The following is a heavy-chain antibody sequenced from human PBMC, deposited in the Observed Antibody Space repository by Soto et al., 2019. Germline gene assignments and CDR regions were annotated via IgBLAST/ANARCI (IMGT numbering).Heavy chain of an antibody. Sequence: VGSLRLSCASSVCTFSSYWMHWVRQSPGKWLVWVSRINSDGSSTSYADSVKGRFTISRDNAKNTLYLQMNSLRDEDTAVYYCARVQLPQDHYYYYCMDVWGQGTTVIVS. D-gene: IGHD2-2*01. J-gene: IGHJ6*02. CDR2: INSDGSST. CDR1: VCTFSSYW. CDR3: ARVQLPQDHYYYYCMDV. V-gene: IGHV3-74*01.